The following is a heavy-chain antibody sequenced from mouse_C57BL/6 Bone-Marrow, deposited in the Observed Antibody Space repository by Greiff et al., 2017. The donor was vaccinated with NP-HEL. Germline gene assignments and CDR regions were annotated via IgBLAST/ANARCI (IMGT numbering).Heavy chain of an antibody. Sequence: EVQVVESGGDLVKPGGSLKLSCAASGFTFSSYGMSWVRQTPDKRLEWVATISSGGSYTYYPDSVKGRFTISRDNAKNTLYLQMSSLKSEDTAMYYCARQSAYYSNYVHCWGQGTTLTVAS. CDR1: GFTFSSYG. CDR2: ISSGGSYT. V-gene: IGHV5-6*01. J-gene: IGHJ2*01. CDR3: ARQSAYYSNYVHC. D-gene: IGHD2-5*01.